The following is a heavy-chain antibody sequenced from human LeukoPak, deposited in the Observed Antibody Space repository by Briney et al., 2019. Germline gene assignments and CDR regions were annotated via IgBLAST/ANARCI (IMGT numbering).Heavy chain of an antibody. CDR2: MKQDGSEK. V-gene: IGHV3-7*01. CDR3: ARRASSLYYYDSSGPRGVYFDY. D-gene: IGHD3-22*01. J-gene: IGHJ4*02. CDR1: GFTFSSYW. Sequence: GGSLRLSCAASGFTFSSYWMSWVRQAPGKGLEWVANMKQDGSEKYYVDSVKGRFTISRDNAKNSLYLQMNSLRAEDTAVYYCARRASSLYYYDSSGPRGVYFDYWGQGTLVTVSS.